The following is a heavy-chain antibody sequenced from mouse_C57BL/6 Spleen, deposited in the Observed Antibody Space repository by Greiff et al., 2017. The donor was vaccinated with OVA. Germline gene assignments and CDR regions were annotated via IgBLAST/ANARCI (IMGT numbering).Heavy chain of an antibody. Sequence: QVQLQQSGAELVKPGASVKMSCKASGYTFTSYWLTWVKQRPGQGLEWIGEIYPGSGSTNYNEKFKSKATLTVDTSSSTAYMQLSSLTSEDSAVYYCARGGNYYAMDYWGQGTSVTVSS. V-gene: IGHV1-55*01. CDR2: IYPGSGST. J-gene: IGHJ4*01. CDR1: GYTFTSYW. D-gene: IGHD1-1*02. CDR3: ARGGNYYAMDY.